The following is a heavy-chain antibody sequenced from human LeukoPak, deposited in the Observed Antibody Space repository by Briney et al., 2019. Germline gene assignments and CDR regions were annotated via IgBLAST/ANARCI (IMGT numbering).Heavy chain of an antibody. CDR3: SKRRTTTVLGVIRYYYYYMDV. D-gene: IGHD3-10*01. Sequence: GGSLRLSCAASAFTFSNYAIHWVRQAPGKGLEWVAFIRYDGSNKYYADSVKGRFTISRDNSKNTLYLQMNSLRAEDTAVYDCSKRRTTTVLGVIRYYYYYMDVWGKGTTVTISS. CDR2: IRYDGSNK. CDR1: AFTFSNYA. J-gene: IGHJ6*03. V-gene: IGHV3-30*02.